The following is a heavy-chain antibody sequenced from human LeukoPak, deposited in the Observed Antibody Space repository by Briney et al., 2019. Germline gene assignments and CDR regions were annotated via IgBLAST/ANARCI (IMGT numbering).Heavy chain of an antibody. CDR2: ITTSGDGT. CDR3: ARGGGSYDF. Sequence: PGGSLRLSCAASGFTFSAYPMHWVRQAPGKGLEYVSAITTSGDGTYYANSVKGRFTISRDNSKSTLYLQMGSLRPDDMGVYYCARGGGSYDFWGQGTLVTASS. CDR1: GFTFSAYP. J-gene: IGHJ4*02. V-gene: IGHV3-64*01. D-gene: IGHD1-26*01.